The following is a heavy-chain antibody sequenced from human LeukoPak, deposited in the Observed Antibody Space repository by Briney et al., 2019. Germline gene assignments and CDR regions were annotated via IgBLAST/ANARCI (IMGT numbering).Heavy chain of an antibody. D-gene: IGHD5-18*01. CDR1: GFTFDDYA. CDR3: ARDSDTAMEGYFDY. V-gene: IGHV3-74*01. CDR2: INSDGSST. Sequence: PGRSLRLSCAASGFTFDDYAMHWVRQAPGKGLVWVSRINSDGSSTNYADSVKGRFTISRDNSKNTLYLQMNSLRAEDTAVYYCARDSDTAMEGYFDYWGQGTLVTVSS. J-gene: IGHJ4*02.